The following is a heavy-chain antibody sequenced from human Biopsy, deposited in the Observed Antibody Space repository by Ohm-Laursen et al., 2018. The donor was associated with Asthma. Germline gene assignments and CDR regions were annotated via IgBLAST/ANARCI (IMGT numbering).Heavy chain of an antibody. J-gene: IGHJ2*01. D-gene: IGHD2-15*01. CDR1: GDAMSTSGSY. CDR2: ISYSGST. Sequence: GTLSLTCIVSGDAMSTSGSYWSWIRQPPGKGLAWVSYISYSGSTDYNPSLKSRLTISMDTSKTQFSLKLSSVTAADTAVYYCARVPTTLRYFDLWGRGTLVTVSS. V-gene: IGHV4-61*08. CDR3: ARVPTTLRYFDL.